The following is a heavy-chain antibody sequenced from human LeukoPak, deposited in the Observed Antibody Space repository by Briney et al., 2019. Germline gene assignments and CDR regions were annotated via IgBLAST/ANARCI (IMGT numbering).Heavy chain of an antibody. CDR3: ASPLLGWSGYFSY. J-gene: IGHJ4*02. CDR2: IIPIFGTA. V-gene: IGHV1-69*05. CDR1: GGTFSSYA. Sequence: ASVKVSCKASGGTFSSYAISWVRQAPGQGLEWMGGIIPIFGTANYAQKFQGRVTITTDESTSTAYMELSSLRSEDTAVYYCASPLLGWSGYFSYWGQGTLVTVSS. D-gene: IGHD3-3*01.